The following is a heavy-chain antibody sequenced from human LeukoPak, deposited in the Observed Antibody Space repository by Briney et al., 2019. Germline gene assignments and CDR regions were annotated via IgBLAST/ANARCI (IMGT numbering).Heavy chain of an antibody. J-gene: IGHJ5*02. D-gene: IGHD6-13*01. CDR3: ARRVFGAAATGFGWFDP. CDR2: IFSSGAP. CDR1: GGSISSYY. V-gene: IGHV4-4*09. Sequence: PSETLSLTCTVSGGSISSYYWSWIRQPPGKGLEYIGYIFSSGAPNYNPSLKSRVTISLDTSKTLFSLKLRSVTAAHTAVYSCARRVFGAAATGFGWFDPWGQGTLVTVSS.